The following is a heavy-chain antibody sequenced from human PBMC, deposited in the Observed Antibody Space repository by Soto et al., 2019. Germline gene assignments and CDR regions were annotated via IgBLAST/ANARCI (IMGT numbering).Heavy chain of an antibody. Sequence: PGESLKISCKGSGYSFTSYWISWVRQMPGKGLEWMGRIDPSDSYTNYSPSFQGHVTISADKSISTAYLQWSSLKASDTAMYYCASEAELLGEQWLVRDYYYYGMDVWGQGTTVTVSS. CDR3: ASEAELLGEQWLVRDYYYYGMDV. J-gene: IGHJ6*02. V-gene: IGHV5-10-1*01. CDR2: IDPSDSYT. CDR1: GYSFTSYW. D-gene: IGHD6-19*01.